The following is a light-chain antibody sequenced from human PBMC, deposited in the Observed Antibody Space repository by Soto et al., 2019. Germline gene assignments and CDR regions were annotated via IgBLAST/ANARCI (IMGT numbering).Light chain of an antibody. J-gene: IGKJ5*01. V-gene: IGKV3-20*01. Sequence: EIVLTQSPDTLSLSSGARATLCCRASQSVSNYLAWYQQKPGQAPRLLIYGASTRATGIPDRFSGSGSGTDFTLTISRLEPEDSAVYYCQVYGPSPPITFGQGTRREIK. CDR2: GAS. CDR3: QVYGPSPPIT. CDR1: QSVSNY.